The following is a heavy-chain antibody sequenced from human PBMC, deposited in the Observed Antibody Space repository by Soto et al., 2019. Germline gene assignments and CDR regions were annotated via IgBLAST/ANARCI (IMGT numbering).Heavy chain of an antibody. CDR2: INGSTGNT. V-gene: IGHV1-18*04. J-gene: IGHJ5*02. CDR1: GYTFISYG. D-gene: IGHD1-20*01. CDR3: ARGRGYNWTPQRSAGGDWFDP. Sequence: QVQLVQSGAEVKKPGASVKVSCKASGYTFISYGISWVRQAPGQGLEWMGWINGSTGNTNYAQKLQGRVTMTTDTSTSTAYMELRSLRSDDTAVYYCARGRGYNWTPQRSAGGDWFDPWGQGTLVTVSS.